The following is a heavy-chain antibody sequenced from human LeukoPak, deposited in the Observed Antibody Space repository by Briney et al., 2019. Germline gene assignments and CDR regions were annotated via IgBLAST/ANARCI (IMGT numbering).Heavy chain of an antibody. CDR1: GFTFSSYA. D-gene: IGHD6-13*01. V-gene: IGHV3-23*01. CDR2: XXGGGVXT. CDR3: AKDSSQTGYYYYYMDV. Sequence: GGSLRLSCAASGFTFSSYAMXXXRQAPXXGXXXXXXXXGGGVXTXYAXSVXGRXXXXXXKSKNTLFLQMNSLRAEDTALYYCAKDSSQTGYYYYYMDVWGKGTTVTVSS. J-gene: IGHJ6*03.